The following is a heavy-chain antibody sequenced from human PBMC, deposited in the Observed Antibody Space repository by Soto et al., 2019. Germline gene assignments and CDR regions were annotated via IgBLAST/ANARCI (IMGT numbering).Heavy chain of an antibody. CDR1: GFTLTTYS. Sequence: PGGSLRLSCAVSGFTLTTYSMNWVRQAPGKGLEWISFINKNGFTIYYADSVKGRFTISRDYAKNSLYLQMDSLRHEDTAVYYCARGAVTGTSLFDYWGLGTLATVSS. CDR2: INKNGFTI. V-gene: IGHV3-48*02. CDR3: ARGAVTGTSLFDY. J-gene: IGHJ4*02. D-gene: IGHD6-19*01.